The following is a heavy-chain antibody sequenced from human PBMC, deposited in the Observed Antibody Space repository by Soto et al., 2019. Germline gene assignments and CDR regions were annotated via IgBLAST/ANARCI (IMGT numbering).Heavy chain of an antibody. V-gene: IGHV5-51*01. CDR3: ARSINWKYDY. CDR2: IYPRDSDT. Sequence: GESLKISCQASGYSFTDYWIGWVRQKPGKGLEWMGVIYPRDSDTRYSPSFQGQVTISADKSITTAYLQWSSLKASDTAMYYCARSINWKYDYWGQGTLVTSPQ. J-gene: IGHJ4*02. D-gene: IGHD1-7*01. CDR1: GYSFTDYW.